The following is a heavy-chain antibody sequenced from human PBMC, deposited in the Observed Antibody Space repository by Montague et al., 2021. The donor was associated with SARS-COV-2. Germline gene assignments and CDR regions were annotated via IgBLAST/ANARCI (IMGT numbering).Heavy chain of an antibody. J-gene: IGHJ5*02. CDR2: ISWNSGSI. CDR1: GFTFGDYA. CDR3: AKDSYYDFWSGYSPGENWFDP. V-gene: IGHV3-9*01. Sequence: SVILSCAASGFTFGDYAMHWVRQAPVKGLEWVSGISWNSGSIGYXDSVKGRFTISRDNAKNSLYLQMNSLRAEDTALYYCAKDSYYDFWSGYSPGENWFDPWGQGTLVAVSS. D-gene: IGHD3-3*01.